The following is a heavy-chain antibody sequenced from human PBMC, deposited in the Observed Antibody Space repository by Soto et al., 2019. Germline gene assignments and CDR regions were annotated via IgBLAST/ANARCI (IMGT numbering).Heavy chain of an antibody. V-gene: IGHV3-23*01. CDR3: TKGPTTFSGSYYNYYGMDV. J-gene: IGHJ6*02. CDR1: GFTFSSSA. D-gene: IGHD1-26*01. Sequence: GGSLRLSCAASGFTFSSSAMSWVRQAPGMGLEWVSALSAGGGSTYYADSVKGRFTISRDNSKNTLYLQMKNLRPEDTAVYYCTKGPTTFSGSYYNYYGMDVWGLGTTVTVSS. CDR2: LSAGGGST.